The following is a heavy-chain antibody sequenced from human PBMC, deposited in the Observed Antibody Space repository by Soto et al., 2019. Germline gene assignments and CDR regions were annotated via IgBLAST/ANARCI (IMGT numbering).Heavy chain of an antibody. Sequence: PSETLSLTCTVSGGSISSYYWSWIRQPAGKGLEWIGRIYTSGSTNYNPSLKSRVTMSVDTSKNQFSLKLSSVTAADTAVYYCAREWRVITFGGVIVSCYFDYWGQGTLVTVSS. D-gene: IGHD3-16*02. CDR3: AREWRVITFGGVIVSCYFDY. J-gene: IGHJ4*02. V-gene: IGHV4-4*07. CDR1: GGSISSYY. CDR2: IYTSGST.